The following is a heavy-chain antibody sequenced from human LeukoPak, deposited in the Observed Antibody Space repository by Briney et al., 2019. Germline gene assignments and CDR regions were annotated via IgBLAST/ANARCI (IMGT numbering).Heavy chain of an antibody. J-gene: IGHJ4*02. CDR2: IYYSGST. V-gene: IGHV4-59*08. Sequence: PSETLSLTYTVSGGSISSYYWSWIRQPPGKGLEWIGYIYYSGSTNYNPSLKSRVTISVDTSKNQFSLKLSSVTAADTAVYYCARRSGIYDSSGGLDYWGQGTLVTVSS. CDR3: ARRSGIYDSSGGLDY. CDR1: GGSISSYY. D-gene: IGHD3-22*01.